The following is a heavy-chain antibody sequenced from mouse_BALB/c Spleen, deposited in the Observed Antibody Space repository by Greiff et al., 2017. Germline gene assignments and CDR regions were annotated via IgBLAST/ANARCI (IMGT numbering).Heavy chain of an antibody. J-gene: IGHJ4*01. D-gene: IGHD1-1*01. CDR1: GFTFSDYY. CDR2: ISDGGSYT. V-gene: IGHV5-4*02. Sequence: EVKLVESGGGLVKPGGSLKLSCAASGFTFSDYYMYWVRQTPEKRLEWVATISDGGSYTYYPDSVKGRFTISRDNAKNNLYLQMSSLKSEDTAMYYCASSSSYDYAMDYWGQGTSVTVSS. CDR3: ASSSSYDYAMDY.